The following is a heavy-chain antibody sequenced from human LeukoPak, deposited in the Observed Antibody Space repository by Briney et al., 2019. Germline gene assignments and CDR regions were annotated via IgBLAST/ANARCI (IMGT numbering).Heavy chain of an antibody. V-gene: IGHV4-39*07. Sequence: SETLSLTCSVSGGAISSSDDYWGFVRQTPGKGLEWMGRIYYTGSSHYNPSLRSRATISVDTSKNQFSLKLSSVTAADTAVYYCTRAASSGPLFTYHMDVWGKGTTVTVSS. D-gene: IGHD3-22*01. CDR3: TRAASSGPLFTYHMDV. CDR2: IYYTGSS. J-gene: IGHJ6*03. CDR1: GGAISSSDDY.